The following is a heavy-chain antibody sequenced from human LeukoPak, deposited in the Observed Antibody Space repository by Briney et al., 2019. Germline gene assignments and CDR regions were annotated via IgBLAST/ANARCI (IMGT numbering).Heavy chain of an antibody. V-gene: IGHV5-51*03. CDR1: GYSFTNHW. D-gene: IGHD3-10*01. J-gene: IGHJ4*02. CDR2: IYPGDSDT. Sequence: GESVKISCKASGYSFTNHWIAWVRQMPGKGLEWMGIIYPGDSDTRYSPSFLGRVTISADKSISTAYLYWSSLKATDSAIYYCATLYYSSGSDHWGQGALVTVSS. CDR3: ATLYYSSGSDH.